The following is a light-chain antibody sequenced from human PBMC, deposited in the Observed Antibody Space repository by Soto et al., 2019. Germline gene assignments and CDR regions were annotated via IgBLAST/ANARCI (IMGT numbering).Light chain of an antibody. CDR1: QSISRY. Sequence: DIQMTQSPSSLYASVGDRVTITCRSSQSISRYLNWYQQQPGKAPKLLIYAASSLQSGVPSRFSGSGSGTDFTLTISSLGPEDLATYYCQQYNTYSRTFGQGTKVDIK. J-gene: IGKJ1*01. CDR3: QQYNTYSRT. CDR2: AAS. V-gene: IGKV1-39*01.